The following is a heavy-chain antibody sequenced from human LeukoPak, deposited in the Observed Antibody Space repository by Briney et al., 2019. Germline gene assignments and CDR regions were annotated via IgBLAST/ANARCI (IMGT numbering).Heavy chain of an antibody. CDR3: ARVLGSPNYYYYYGMDV. CDR2: IYPGDSDT. V-gene: IGHV5-51*01. J-gene: IGHJ6*02. CDR1: GYSFTSYW. D-gene: IGHD2-15*01. Sequence: GESLKISCKGSGYSFTSYWIGWVLQMPGKGLEWMVIIYPGDSDTRYSPSFQGQVTISADKSISTAYLQWSSLKASDTAMYYCARVLGSPNYYYYYGMDVWGQGTTVTVSS.